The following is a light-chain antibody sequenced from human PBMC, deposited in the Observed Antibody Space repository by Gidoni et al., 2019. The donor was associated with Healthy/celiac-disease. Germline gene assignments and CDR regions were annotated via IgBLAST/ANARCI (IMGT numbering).Light chain of an antibody. CDR3: QQDYSTPLT. V-gene: IGKV4-1*01. CDR1: QSVLYSSNNKND. J-gene: IGKJ4*01. CDR2: WAS. Sequence: DIVMTQSPDSLAVSLGERATINCKSSQSVLYSSNNKNDLAWYQQKPGQPPKLLIYWASTRESGVPDRFSGRGSGTDFTLTISSLQAEDVAVYYCQQDYSTPLTFXGXTKVEIK.